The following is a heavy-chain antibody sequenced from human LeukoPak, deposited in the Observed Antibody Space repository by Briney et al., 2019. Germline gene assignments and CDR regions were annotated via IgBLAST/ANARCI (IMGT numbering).Heavy chain of an antibody. CDR1: GFTFSSYA. CDR3: AKVRLTVTYYYYMDV. Sequence: GGSLRLSCAASGFTFSSYAMSWVRQAPGKGLEWVSAISGSGGSTYYADSVKGRFTISRDNSKNTLYLQMNSLRAEDAAVYYCAKVRLTVTYYYYMDVWGKGTTATVSS. V-gene: IGHV3-23*01. J-gene: IGHJ6*03. CDR2: ISGSGGST. D-gene: IGHD4-17*01.